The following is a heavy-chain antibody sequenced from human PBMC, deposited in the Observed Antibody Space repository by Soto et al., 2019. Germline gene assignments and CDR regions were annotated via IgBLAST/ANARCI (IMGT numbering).Heavy chain of an antibody. CDR2: IYSGGST. J-gene: IGHJ6*04. CDR3: ACYKKWGVYKSSGLEV. V-gene: IGHV3-53*01. Sequence: EVQLVESGGGLIQPGGSLRLSCAASGFTVSSNYMSWVRQAPGKGLEWVSVIYSGGSTYYADSVKGRFTISRNNSKKTLYIKWTSLGAKKRAVYYFACYKKWGVYKSSGLEVWGKGPTVTVS. CDR1: GFTVSSNY. D-gene: IGHD3-16*01.